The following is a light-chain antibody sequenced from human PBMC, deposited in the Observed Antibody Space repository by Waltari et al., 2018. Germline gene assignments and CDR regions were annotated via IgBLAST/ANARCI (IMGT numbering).Light chain of an antibody. CDR1: QSISSW. CDR3: QQYNGYWT. Sequence: DIQMTQSPSPLSASVGDRVTITCRASQSISSWLAWYQQKPGTATKLLIYKASTLESGVPSRFSGSGSGTEFTLTINSLQPDFFATYYCQQYNGYWTFGQGTKVEIK. J-gene: IGKJ1*01. CDR2: KAS. V-gene: IGKV1-5*03.